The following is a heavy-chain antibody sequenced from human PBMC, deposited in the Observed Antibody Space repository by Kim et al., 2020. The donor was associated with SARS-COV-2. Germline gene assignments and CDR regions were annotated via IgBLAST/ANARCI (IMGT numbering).Heavy chain of an antibody. CDR3: ARGRNSGSYYKNWYFDL. Sequence: SETLSLTCAVYGGSFSGYYWSWIRQPPGKGLEWIGEINHSGSTNYNPSLKSRVTISVDTSKNQFSLKLSSVTAADTAVYYCARGRNSGSYYKNWYFDLWGRGTLVTVSS. J-gene: IGHJ2*01. V-gene: IGHV4-34*01. CDR2: INHSGST. D-gene: IGHD3-10*01. CDR1: GGSFSGYY.